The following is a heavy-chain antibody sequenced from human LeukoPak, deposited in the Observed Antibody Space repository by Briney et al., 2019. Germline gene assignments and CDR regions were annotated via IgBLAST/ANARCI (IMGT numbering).Heavy chain of an antibody. CDR1: GGSISSSSYY. D-gene: IGHD3-22*01. J-gene: IGHJ5*02. CDR2: IYYSGSS. V-gene: IGHV4-61*05. Sequence: KSSETLSLTCTVSGGSISSSSYYWGWIRQPPGKGLEWIGYIYYSGSSNYNPSLKSQVTISVDTSKNQFSLKLSSVTAADTAIYYCARANTYYYDRSRFDPWGQGTLVTVSS. CDR3: ARANTYYYDRSRFDP.